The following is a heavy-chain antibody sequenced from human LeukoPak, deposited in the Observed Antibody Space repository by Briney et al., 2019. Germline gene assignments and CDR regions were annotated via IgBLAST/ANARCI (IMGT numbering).Heavy chain of an antibody. CDR1: GFTFSSYG. CDR2: ISYDGSNK. CDR3: ARDRSSIFDY. D-gene: IGHD6-13*01. V-gene: IGHV3-30*03. J-gene: IGHJ4*02. Sequence: PGGSLRLSCAASGFTFSSYGMHWVRQAPGKGLEWVAVISYDGSNKYYADSVKGRFTISRDNSKNTLYLQMNSLRAEDTAVYYCARDRSSIFDYXXQGXLXTVSS.